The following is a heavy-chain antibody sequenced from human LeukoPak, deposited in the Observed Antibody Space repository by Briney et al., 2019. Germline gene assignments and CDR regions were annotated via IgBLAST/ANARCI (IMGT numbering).Heavy chain of an antibody. CDR3: ARGIFGELGWFDP. CDR1: GFTFSSYW. V-gene: IGHV3-7*03. J-gene: IGHJ5*02. CDR2: IKQDGSEK. D-gene: IGHD3-10*02. Sequence: GGSLRLSCAASGFTFSSYWMSWVRQAPGKGLEWVANIKQDGSEKYYVDSVKGRFTISRDNAKNSLYLQMNSLRAEDTAVYYCARGIFGELGWFDPWGQGTLVTVSS.